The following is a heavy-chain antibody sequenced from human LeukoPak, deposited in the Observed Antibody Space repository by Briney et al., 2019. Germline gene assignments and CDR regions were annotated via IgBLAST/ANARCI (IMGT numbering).Heavy chain of an antibody. CDR3: AKGSTYYYDSSGYLAS. CDR2: ISWNSGSI. V-gene: IGHV3-9*01. Sequence: GRSLRLSCAASGFTFDNYAMHWVRQAPGEGLEWVSGISWNSGSIGYADSVKGRFTISRDNAKNSLYLQMNSLRAEDTALYYCAKGSTYYYDSSGYLASWGQGTLVTVSS. D-gene: IGHD3-22*01. J-gene: IGHJ4*02. CDR1: GFTFDNYA.